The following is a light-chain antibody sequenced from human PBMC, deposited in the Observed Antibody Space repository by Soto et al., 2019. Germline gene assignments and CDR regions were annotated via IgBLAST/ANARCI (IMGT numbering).Light chain of an antibody. CDR2: DVF. CDR3: SSYTRSKTLL. Sequence: QSVLTQPASVSGSPGQSITISCTGTSSDVGGYNYVAWYQQHPGKAPKLITYDVFNRPSGVSDRFSASKSGNTASLTISGLQAEVEADYYCSSYTRSKTLLFGGGTKLTVL. J-gene: IGLJ2*01. V-gene: IGLV2-14*03. CDR1: SSDVGGYNY.